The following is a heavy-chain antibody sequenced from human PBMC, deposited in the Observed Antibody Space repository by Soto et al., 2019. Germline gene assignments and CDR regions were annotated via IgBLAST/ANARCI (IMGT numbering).Heavy chain of an antibody. CDR2: LSGEGDYT. Sequence: EVQLLESGGGLVQPGGSLRLSCAASGFTFSSAGMNWVRRAPGKGLEWVSTLSGEGDYTFYAESVKGRFTISRDNSKNTLYLQMNSMRAEDTAVYYCAKRLTRSSGWAEFDFWGQGTLVTVSS. J-gene: IGHJ4*01. D-gene: IGHD6-19*01. CDR3: AKRLTRSSGWAEFDF. CDR1: GFTFSSAG. V-gene: IGHV3-23*01.